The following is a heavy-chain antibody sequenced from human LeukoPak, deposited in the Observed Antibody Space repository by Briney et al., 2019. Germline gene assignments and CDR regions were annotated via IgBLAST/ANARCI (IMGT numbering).Heavy chain of an antibody. CDR3: AGTPLGYCSSTSCSNWFDP. CDR1: GGSISSGGYS. V-gene: IGHV4-30-2*01. Sequence: SETLSLTCAVSGGSISSGGYSWSWIRQPPGKGLEWIGYIYHSGSTYYNPSLKSRVTISVDRSKNQFSLKLSSVTAADTAVYYCAGTPLGYCSSTSCSNWFDPWGQGTLVTVSS. CDR2: IYHSGST. D-gene: IGHD2-2*01. J-gene: IGHJ5*02.